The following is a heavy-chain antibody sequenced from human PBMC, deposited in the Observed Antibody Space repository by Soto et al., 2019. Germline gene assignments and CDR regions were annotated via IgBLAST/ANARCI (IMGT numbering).Heavy chain of an antibody. D-gene: IGHD1-1*01. V-gene: IGHV3-33*01. CDR3: ARAVGYGGTNYYGMDV. Sequence: GGSLRLSCAASGFTFSSYGMHWVRQAPGKGLEWVAVIWYDGSNKYYADSVKGRFTISRDNSKNTLYLQMNSLRAEDTAVYYCARAVGYGGTNYYGMDVWGQGTTVTVSS. CDR2: IWYDGSNK. CDR1: GFTFSSYG. J-gene: IGHJ6*02.